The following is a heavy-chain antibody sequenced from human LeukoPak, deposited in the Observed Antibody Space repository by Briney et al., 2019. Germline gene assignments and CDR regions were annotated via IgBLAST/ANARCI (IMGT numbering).Heavy chain of an antibody. V-gene: IGHV3-23*01. D-gene: IGHD5-12*01. J-gene: IGHJ4*02. CDR1: GFTFSSYA. CDR3: AKDGAWLRFDD. CDR2: ISPGGGPT. Sequence: HTGGSLRLSCAVSGFTFSSYAMHWVRQAPGKGLEWVSGISPGGGPTYYADSVKGRFTISRDDLKSTLYLQMKTLRAEDTAVYYCAKDGAWLRFDDWGQGILVTVSS.